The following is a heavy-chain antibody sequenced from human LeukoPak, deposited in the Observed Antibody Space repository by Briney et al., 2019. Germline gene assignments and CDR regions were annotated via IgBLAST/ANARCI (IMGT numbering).Heavy chain of an antibody. V-gene: IGHV4-39*07. D-gene: IGHD3-16*01. CDR2: IYYSGST. CDR3: SRDKGADWFDP. CDR1: GGSISSSSHY. J-gene: IGHJ5*02. Sequence: SETLSLTCTVSGGSISSSSHYWGWIRQPPGKGLEWIGSIYYSGSTYYNPSLKSRVTISVDTSKNQFSLKLSSVTAADTAVYYCSRDKGADWFDPWGQGTLVTVSS.